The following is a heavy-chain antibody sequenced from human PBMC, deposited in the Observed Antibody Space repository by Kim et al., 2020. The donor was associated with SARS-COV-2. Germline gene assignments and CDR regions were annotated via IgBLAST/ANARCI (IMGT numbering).Heavy chain of an antibody. Sequence: VKGRFTISRDNSKSSLHVQMNSLRAEDTAVYYCAKRGYCSTISCLFFLDDWGQGTLVTVSS. J-gene: IGHJ4*02. D-gene: IGHD2-2*01. V-gene: IGHV3-23*01. CDR3: AKRGYCSTISCLFFLDD.